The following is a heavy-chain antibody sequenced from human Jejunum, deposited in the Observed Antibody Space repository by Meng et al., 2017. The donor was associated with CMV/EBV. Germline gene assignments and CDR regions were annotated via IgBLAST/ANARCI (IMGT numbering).Heavy chain of an antibody. Sequence: VSSDSINSYYWNWIRQPPGKGLEWIGYVSDIGRTNYNASLRSRVTMSLDTSNKHFFLKLSSVTAADTAVYYCARGLRGYLLTFDPWGQGSLVTVSS. CDR3: ARGLRGYLLTFDP. J-gene: IGHJ5*02. CDR2: VSDIGRT. D-gene: IGHD3-10*01. V-gene: IGHV4-59*13. CDR1: SDSINSYY.